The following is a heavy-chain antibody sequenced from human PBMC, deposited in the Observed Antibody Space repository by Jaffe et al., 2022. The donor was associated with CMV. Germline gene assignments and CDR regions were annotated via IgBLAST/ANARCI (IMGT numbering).Heavy chain of an antibody. V-gene: IGHV4-61*01. CDR1: GGSVDSGSYY. CDR3: ARGTRYNYFDY. Sequence: QVQLQESGPGLVKPSGTLSLTCSLSGGSVDSGSYYWSWIRQPPGKGLEWIGYIYYTGSTDYNPSLKSRVTVSLDTSNNQFSLNLKSVTAADTSVYYCARGTRYNYFDYWGQGTLVTVSS. J-gene: IGHJ4*02. CDR2: IYYTGST. D-gene: IGHD5-18*01.